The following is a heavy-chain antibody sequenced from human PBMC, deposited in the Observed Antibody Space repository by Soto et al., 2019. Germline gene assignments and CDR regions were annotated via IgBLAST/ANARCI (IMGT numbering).Heavy chain of an antibody. V-gene: IGHV1-58*01. D-gene: IGHD3-22*01. Sequence: SVKVSCKASGFTFTSSAVQWVRQARGQRLEWIGWIVVGIGKTNYAQKFQERVTITRDMSTRTVYMELSSLRSEDTAVYYCARHYDSTPQGVFDIWGEGSLVTVSS. J-gene: IGHJ3*02. CDR1: GFTFTSSA. CDR2: IVVGIGKT. CDR3: ARHYDSTPQGVFDI.